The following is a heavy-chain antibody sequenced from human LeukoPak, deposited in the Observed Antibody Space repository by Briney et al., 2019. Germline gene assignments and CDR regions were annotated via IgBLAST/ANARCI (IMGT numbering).Heavy chain of an antibody. CDR1: GFTFSGSA. Sequence: GGSLRLSYAAYGFTFSGSAMHWVRQASGKGLEWVGRIRSKANSYATAYAASVKGRFTISRDDSKNTAYLQMNSLKTEDTAVYYCTSHYCSGGSCSTCWGQGTLVTVSS. J-gene: IGHJ4*02. CDR3: TSHYCSGGSCSTC. D-gene: IGHD2-15*01. V-gene: IGHV3-73*01. CDR2: IRSKANSYAT.